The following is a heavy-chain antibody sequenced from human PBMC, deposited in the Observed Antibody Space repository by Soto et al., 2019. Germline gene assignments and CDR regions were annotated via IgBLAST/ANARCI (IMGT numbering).Heavy chain of an antibody. D-gene: IGHD6-13*01. J-gene: IGHJ6*01. V-gene: IGHV3-30*03. CDR3: AGRQQNYYYYGMDV. CDR1: GISISTYA. CDR2: ISQDGSVK. Sequence: ESGGGVVQPGRSLTVSCAASGISISTYAMHWVRQAPGKGLEWVAVISQDGSVKYYADSVKGRFTISRDNPKNTLFLQMNSLGADDTAVYYCAGRQQNYYYYGMDVW.